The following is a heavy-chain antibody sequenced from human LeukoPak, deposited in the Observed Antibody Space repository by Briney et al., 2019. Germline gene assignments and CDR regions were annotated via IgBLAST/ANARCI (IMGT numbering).Heavy chain of an antibody. V-gene: IGHV3-21*01. CDR1: GLTFSTST. Sequence: GGSLRLSCAASGLTFSTSTMNWVRQAPGKGLEWVSSISSSSSYIYYADSVKGRFTISRDNAKNSLYLQMNSLRAEDTAVYYCARGPYYYYMDVWGKGTTVTVSS. J-gene: IGHJ6*03. CDR3: ARGPYYYYMDV. CDR2: ISSSSSYI.